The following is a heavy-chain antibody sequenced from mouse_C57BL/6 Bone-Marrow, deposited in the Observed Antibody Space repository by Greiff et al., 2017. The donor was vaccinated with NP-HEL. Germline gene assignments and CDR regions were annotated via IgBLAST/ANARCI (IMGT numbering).Heavy chain of an antibody. CDR3: ARDGDYGDYFDY. Sequence: EVKLVESGGGLVKPGGSLKLSCAASGFTFSSYAMSWVRQTPEKRLEWVATISDGGSYTYYPDNVKGRFTISRDNAKTNLYLQMSHLKSEDTAMYYCARDGDYGDYFDYWGQGTTLTVSS. D-gene: IGHD1-1*01. V-gene: IGHV5-4*01. CDR2: ISDGGSYT. CDR1: GFTFSSYA. J-gene: IGHJ2*01.